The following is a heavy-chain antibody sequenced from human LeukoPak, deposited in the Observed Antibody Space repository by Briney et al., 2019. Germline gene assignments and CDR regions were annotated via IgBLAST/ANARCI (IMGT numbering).Heavy chain of an antibody. J-gene: IGHJ4*02. CDR1: GFTFSSYA. CDR3: VKELYYYGSGGFDY. Sequence: GGSLRLSCSASGFTFSSYAMHWVRQAPGKGLEYVSAISSNGGSTYYADSVKGRFTISRDNSKNTLYLQMSSLRAKDTAVYYCVKELYYYGSGGFDYWGQGTLVTVSS. CDR2: ISSNGGST. D-gene: IGHD3-10*01. V-gene: IGHV3-64D*06.